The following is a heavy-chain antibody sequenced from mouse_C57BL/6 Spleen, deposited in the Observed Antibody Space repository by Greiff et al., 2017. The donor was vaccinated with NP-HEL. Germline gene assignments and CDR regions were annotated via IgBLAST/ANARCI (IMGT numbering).Heavy chain of an antibody. CDR1: GFSLTSYA. J-gene: IGHJ4*01. D-gene: IGHD1-1*01. Sequence: VKLQESGPGLVAPSQSLSITCTVSGFSLTSYAISWVRQPPGKDLEWLGVIWTGGGTNYNSALKSRLSISKDNSKSQVFLKMNSLQTDDTARYYCARNPYYYGSSPGRYYAMDYWGQGTSVTVSS. V-gene: IGHV2-9-1*01. CDR2: IWTGGGT. CDR3: ARNPYYYGSSPGRYYAMDY.